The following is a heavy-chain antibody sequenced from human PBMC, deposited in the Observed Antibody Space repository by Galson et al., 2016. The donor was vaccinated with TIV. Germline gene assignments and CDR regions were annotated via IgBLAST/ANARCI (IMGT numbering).Heavy chain of an antibody. CDR3: AKGMAIFGVIPRWGGMDV. CDR2: VRYDGSHK. Sequence: SLRLSCAASGFTFSTYVMHWVRQAPGKGLEWVAFVRYDGSHKNYADSVKGRFTISRDNSKYTLYLQMNSLRAEDTAVYYCAKGMAIFGVIPRWGGMDVWGQGTTVTVSS. D-gene: IGHD3-3*01. V-gene: IGHV3-30*02. CDR1: GFTFSTYV. J-gene: IGHJ6*02.